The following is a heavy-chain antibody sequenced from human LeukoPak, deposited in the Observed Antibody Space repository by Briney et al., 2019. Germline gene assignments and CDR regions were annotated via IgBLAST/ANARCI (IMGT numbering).Heavy chain of an antibody. CDR1: GYSFTNYW. CDR2: IYPGDSDT. D-gene: IGHD5-18*01. V-gene: IGHV5-51*01. J-gene: IGHJ3*02. Sequence: GESLKISCEGSGYSFTNYWIGWVRQMPGKGLEWMGIIYPGDSDTRYSPSFQGQVTIPADKSISTAYLQWSSLKASDTAIYYCARHLDTALTSDGFDIWGQGTMVTVSS. CDR3: ARHLDTALTSDGFDI.